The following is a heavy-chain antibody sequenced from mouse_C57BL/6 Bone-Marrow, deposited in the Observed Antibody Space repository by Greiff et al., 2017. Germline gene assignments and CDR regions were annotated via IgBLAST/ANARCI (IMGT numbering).Heavy chain of an antibody. D-gene: IGHD2-5*01. CDR3: ARHAYYSNYGAMDY. V-gene: IGHV1-55*01. CDR2: IYPGSGST. Sequence: QVQLKQPGAELVKPGASVKMSCKASGYTFTSYWITWVKQRPGQGLEWIGDIYPGSGSTNYNEKFKSKATLTVDTSSSTAYMQLSSLTSEDSAVYYCARHAYYSNYGAMDYWGQGTSVTVSS. CDR1: GYTFTSYW. J-gene: IGHJ4*01.